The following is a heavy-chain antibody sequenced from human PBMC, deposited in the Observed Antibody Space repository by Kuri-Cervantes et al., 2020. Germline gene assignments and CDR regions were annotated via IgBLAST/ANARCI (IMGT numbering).Heavy chain of an antibody. D-gene: IGHD3-22*01. CDR3: AREGGYYYDSSGYYVTGWIDP. J-gene: IGHJ5*02. V-gene: IGHV4-59*01. CDR1: GGSISSYY. CDR2: IYYSGSN. Sequence: SETLSLTCTVSGGSISSYYWSWIRQPPGKGLEWIGYIYYSGSNNYNPSLKSRVTISVDTSKNQFSLKLSSVTAADTAVYYCAREGGYYYDSSGYYVTGWIDPWGQGTLVTVSS.